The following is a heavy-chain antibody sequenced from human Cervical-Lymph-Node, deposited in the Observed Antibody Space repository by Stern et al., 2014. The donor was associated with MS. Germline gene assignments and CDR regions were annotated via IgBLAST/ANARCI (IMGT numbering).Heavy chain of an antibody. Sequence: EVQLVESGGGLVQPGGSLRLSCAASGFTFSNSWMHWVRQAPGKGLVWVSRINRDGSRTSSADSVKGRFTISRDNAKNTLYLQMNSLRVEDTAVYYCARSGGVVAATPPDYWGQGTLVTVSS. J-gene: IGHJ4*02. CDR3: ARSGGVVAATPPDY. CDR2: INRDGSRT. D-gene: IGHD2-15*01. CDR1: GFTFSNSW. V-gene: IGHV3-74*02.